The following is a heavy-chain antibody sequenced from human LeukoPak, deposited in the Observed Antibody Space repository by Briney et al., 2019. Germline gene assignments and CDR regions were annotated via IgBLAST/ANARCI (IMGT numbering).Heavy chain of an antibody. CDR3: PRGLLDNPFDY. J-gene: IGHJ4*02. CDR1: GGSISSHY. Sequence: SETLSLTCTVSGGSISSHYWSWIRQPPGKGLEWIGYIYYSGSTNYNPSLKSRVTISVDTSKNQFSLKLSSVTAADTAVYYCPRGLLDNPFDYWGQGTLVTVSS. V-gene: IGHV4-59*11. CDR2: IYYSGST. D-gene: IGHD3-9*01.